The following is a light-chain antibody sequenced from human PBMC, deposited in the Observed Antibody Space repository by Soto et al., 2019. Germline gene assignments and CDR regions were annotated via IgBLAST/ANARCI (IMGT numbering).Light chain of an antibody. CDR1: QGIASW. Sequence: DIQMTQSPSSVSVSVGDRVTFTCRASQGIASWIAWYQQKPGKAPNLLMYAASTLQSGVPSRFSGSGSGTEFTLTITSLQPEDSARYYCQQTYSLPYTFGQGTKLEIK. J-gene: IGKJ2*01. V-gene: IGKV1-12*01. CDR2: AAS. CDR3: QQTYSLPYT.